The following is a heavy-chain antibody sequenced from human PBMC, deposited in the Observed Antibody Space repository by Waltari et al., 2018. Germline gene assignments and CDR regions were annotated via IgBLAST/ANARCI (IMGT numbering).Heavy chain of an antibody. D-gene: IGHD2-21*02. CDR1: GGSISSYY. Sequence: QVQLQESGPGLVKPSETLSLTCTVSGGSISSYYWSWIRQPPGKGLEWIGYIYYSGSTNYNPSRKSRVTIAVDTSKNQFSLKLSSVTAADTAVYYCARVTKAYCGGDCYSYDYYYGMDVWGQGTTVTVSS. V-gene: IGHV4-59*01. J-gene: IGHJ6*02. CDR2: IYYSGST. CDR3: ARVTKAYCGGDCYSYDYYYGMDV.